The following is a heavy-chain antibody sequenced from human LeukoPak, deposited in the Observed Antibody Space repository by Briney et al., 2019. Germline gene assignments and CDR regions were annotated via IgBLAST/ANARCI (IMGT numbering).Heavy chain of an antibody. J-gene: IGHJ4*02. V-gene: IGHV4-39*07. CDR2: IYYSGST. CDR3: ARNPYGDFLYYFDY. D-gene: IGHD4-17*01. Sequence: SETLSLTCTVSGGSISSSSYYWGWIRQPPGKGLEWIGSIYYSGSTYYNPSLKSRVTISVDTSKNQFSLKPSSVTAADTAVYYCARNPYGDFLYYFDYWGQGTLVTVSS. CDR1: GGSISSSSYY.